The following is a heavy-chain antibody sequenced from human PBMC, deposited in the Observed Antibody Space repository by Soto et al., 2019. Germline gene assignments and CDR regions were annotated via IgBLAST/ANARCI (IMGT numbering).Heavy chain of an antibody. Sequence: WASVKVSCKVSGYTLSEVSIHWVRQTPGKGLEWMGGFDPENDETSYAQKFQGRVTLTEDTSTDTAYLELSSLRSEDTAIYYCVIAAYCSGATCYSDYNWFDHRGQGTLVTVSS. D-gene: IGHD2-15*01. CDR3: VIAAYCSGATCYSDYNWFDH. CDR1: GYTLSEVS. V-gene: IGHV1-24*01. J-gene: IGHJ5*02. CDR2: FDPENDET.